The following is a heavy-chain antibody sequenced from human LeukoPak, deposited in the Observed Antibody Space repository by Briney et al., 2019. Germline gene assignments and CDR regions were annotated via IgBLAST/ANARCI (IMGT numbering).Heavy chain of an antibody. V-gene: IGHV3-30*18. D-gene: IGHD5/OR15-5a*01. CDR3: AKVLAEGRVFTPYFDY. CDR2: ISFDGNTK. CDR1: GFTFSSYA. J-gene: IGHJ4*02. Sequence: GGSLRLSCVASGFTFSSYAIHWVRQAPGKGLDWVAVISFDGNTKHYADSVKGRFFISRDTPMNTVHLQLNSLRPEDTAVYYCAKVLAEGRVFTPYFDYWGQGALVTVSS.